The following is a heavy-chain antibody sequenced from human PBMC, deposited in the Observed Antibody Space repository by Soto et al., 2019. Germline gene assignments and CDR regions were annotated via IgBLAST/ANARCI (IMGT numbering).Heavy chain of an antibody. Sequence: AGGSLRLSCAASGFTFSSYGMHWVRQAPGKGLEWVAVISYDGSNKYYADSVKGRFTISRDNSKNTLYLQMNSLRAEDTAVYYCAKGGPEAYYYYYGMDVWGQGTTVTVSS. CDR1: GFTFSSYG. J-gene: IGHJ6*02. D-gene: IGHD2-15*01. CDR3: AKGGPEAYYYYYGMDV. CDR2: ISYDGSNK. V-gene: IGHV3-30*18.